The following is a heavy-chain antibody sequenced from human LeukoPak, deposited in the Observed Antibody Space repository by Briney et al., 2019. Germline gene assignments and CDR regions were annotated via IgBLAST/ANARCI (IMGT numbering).Heavy chain of an antibody. CDR2: IYYSGST. V-gene: IGHV4-39*01. CDR1: GGSIRSISYY. J-gene: IGHJ4*02. Sequence: SETPSLTCTVSGGSIRSISYYWGWIRQPPGKGLEWIGTIYYSGSTYYNPSLKSRVTISVDTSKNQLSLKLSSVTAADTAAYYCARHSGTYPRWFDYWGQGTLVTVSS. CDR3: ARHSGTYPRWFDY. D-gene: IGHD1-26*01.